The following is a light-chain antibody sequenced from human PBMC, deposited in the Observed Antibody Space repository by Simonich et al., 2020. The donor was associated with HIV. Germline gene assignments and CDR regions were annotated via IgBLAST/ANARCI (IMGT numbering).Light chain of an antibody. CDR1: QRVLYSSNNRNY. V-gene: IGKV4-1*01. CDR2: WAS. CDR3: QQYYNTAPT. Sequence: DIVMTQSPDSLAVSLGERATINCTAGQRVLYSSNNRNYLAWYQQKPGQPPKLLIYWASTRESGVPDRFSCSGSGTDFTLTISSLQAEDVAVYYCQQYYNTAPTFGGGTKVEIK. J-gene: IGKJ4*01.